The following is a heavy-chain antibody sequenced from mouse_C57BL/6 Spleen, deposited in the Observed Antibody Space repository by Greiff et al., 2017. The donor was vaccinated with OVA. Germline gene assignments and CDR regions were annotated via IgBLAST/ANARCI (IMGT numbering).Heavy chain of an antibody. J-gene: IGHJ2*01. D-gene: IGHD1-1*01. CDR3: ARSTRSSFDY. Sequence: VQLQQSGAELVRPGTSVKVSCKASGYAFTNYLIEWVKQRPGQGLEWIGVINPGSGGTTYNEKFKGKATLTADKSSSTAYMQLSSLTSEDSAVYFCARSTRSSFDYWGQGTTLTVSS. CDR2: INPGSGGT. V-gene: IGHV1-54*01. CDR1: GYAFTNYL.